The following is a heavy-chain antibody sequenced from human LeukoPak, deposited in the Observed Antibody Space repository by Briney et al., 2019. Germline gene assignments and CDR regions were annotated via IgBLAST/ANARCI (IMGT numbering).Heavy chain of an antibody. J-gene: IGHJ4*02. V-gene: IGHV1-69*06. CDR2: IIPIFGTA. CDR1: GGTFSSYA. Sequence: SVKDSCKASGGTFSSYAISWVRQAPGQRLEWMGGIIPIFGTANYAQKFQGRVTINADKSTSTDYMEVSSLRSEDTAVYYCARWDSKDRFDYWGQGTLVTVSS. CDR3: ARWDSKDRFDY. D-gene: IGHD1-26*01.